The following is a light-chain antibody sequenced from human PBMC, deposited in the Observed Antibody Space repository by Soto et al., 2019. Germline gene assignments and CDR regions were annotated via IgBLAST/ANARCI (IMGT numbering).Light chain of an antibody. CDR3: SSKTSSSPL. V-gene: IGLV2-18*02. CDR2: EVT. Sequence: QSALTQPPSVSGSPGQSVTISCTGTSSDVGSYNRVSWYQQPPGTAPKLMIYEVTNRPSGVPDRFSGSKSGNTASLTISGLQAEDEADYYCSSKTSSSPLFGGGTKLTVL. J-gene: IGLJ2*01. CDR1: SSDVGSYNR.